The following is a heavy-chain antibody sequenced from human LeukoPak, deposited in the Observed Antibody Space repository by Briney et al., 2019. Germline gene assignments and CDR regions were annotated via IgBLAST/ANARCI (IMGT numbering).Heavy chain of an antibody. D-gene: IGHD5-12*01. CDR1: SFTFSRYW. Sequence: TGGSLRLSCAASSFTFSRYWMSWVRQAPGKGLEWVANINEGANAKYYVDSVKGRFIISRDNAKNSLYLQMNSLRVEDTAVYYCARVGYSDYDLDYWGQGALVTVSS. CDR2: INEGANAK. V-gene: IGHV3-7*01. J-gene: IGHJ4*02. CDR3: ARVGYSDYDLDY.